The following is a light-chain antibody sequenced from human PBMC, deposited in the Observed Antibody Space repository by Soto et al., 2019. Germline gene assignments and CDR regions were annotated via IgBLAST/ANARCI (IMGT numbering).Light chain of an antibody. V-gene: IGLV1-47*01. CDR3: AAWDDSLSGVV. J-gene: IGLJ2*01. CDR2: RNN. CDR1: SSNIGSNY. Sequence: QSVLTQPPSASVTPGQRVTISCSGSSSNIGSNYVFWYQHLPGTAPKLLIYRNNQRASGVPDRFSGSKSGTSASLAISGLRSEDETDYYCAAWDDSLSGVVFGGGTKLTVL.